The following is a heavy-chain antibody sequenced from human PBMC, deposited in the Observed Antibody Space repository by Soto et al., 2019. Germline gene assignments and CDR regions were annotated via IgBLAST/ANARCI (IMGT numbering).Heavy chain of an antibody. CDR3: AKDLAVGYYDFWSGYYSGMDV. D-gene: IGHD3-3*01. V-gene: IGHV3-30*18. Sequence: TGGSLRLSCAASGFIFSSFGMHWVRQAPGKGLEWVAVISYDGTTKYYADSVKGRFTISRDNSKNTLYLQMNSLRAEDTAVYYCAKDLAVGYYDFWSGYYSGMDVWGQGTTVTVSS. CDR1: GFIFSSFG. J-gene: IGHJ6*02. CDR2: ISYDGTTK.